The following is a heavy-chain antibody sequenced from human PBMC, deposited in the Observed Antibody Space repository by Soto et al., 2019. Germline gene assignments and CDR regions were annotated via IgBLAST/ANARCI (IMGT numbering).Heavy chain of an antibody. J-gene: IGHJ5*02. CDR3: ARSEYYGSGSYTTFDP. V-gene: IGHV1-69*01. CDR1: GGTFSSYA. CDR2: IIPIFGTA. D-gene: IGHD3-10*01. Sequence: QVQLVQSGAEVKKPGSSVKVSCKASGGTFSSYAISWVRQAPGQGLEWMGGIIPIFGTANYAQKFQGRVTITADESASTAYIELSSLRSEDTAVYYCARSEYYGSGSYTTFDPWGQGTLVTVSS.